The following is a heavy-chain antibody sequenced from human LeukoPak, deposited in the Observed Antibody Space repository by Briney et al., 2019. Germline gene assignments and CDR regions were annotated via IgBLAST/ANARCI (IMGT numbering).Heavy chain of an antibody. V-gene: IGHV3-53*01. D-gene: IGHD3-22*01. CDR1: GFTFSNSW. CDR2: IYSGGST. J-gene: IGHJ4*02. Sequence: PGGSLRLSCAASGFTFSNSWMSWVRQAPGKGLEWVSVIYSGGSTSYADSVKGRFTISRDNSKNTLYLQMNSLRAEDTAVYYCARGGNSSGYPDYWGQGTLVTVSS. CDR3: ARGGNSSGYPDY.